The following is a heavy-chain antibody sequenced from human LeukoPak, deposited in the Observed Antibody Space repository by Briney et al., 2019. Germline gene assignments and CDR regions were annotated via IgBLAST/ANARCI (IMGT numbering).Heavy chain of an antibody. CDR2: IIPIFGTA. CDR3: ARDPGYSSSWYGLYYFDY. D-gene: IGHD6-13*01. J-gene: IGHJ4*02. V-gene: IGHV1-69*13. Sequence: SVNVSCKASGGTFSSYAISWVRQAPGQGLEWMGGIIPIFGTANYAQKFQGRVTITADESTSTACMELSSLRSEDTAVYYCARDPGYSSSWYGLYYFDYWGQGTLVTVSS. CDR1: GGTFSSYA.